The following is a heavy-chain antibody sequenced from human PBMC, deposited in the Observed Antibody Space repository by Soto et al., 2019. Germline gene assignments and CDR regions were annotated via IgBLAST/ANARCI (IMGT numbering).Heavy chain of an antibody. D-gene: IGHD3-22*01. CDR2: ISYDGSNK. Sequence: GGSLRLSCAASGFTFSSYGMHWVRQAPGKGLEWVAVISYDGSNKYYADSVKGRFTISRDNSKNTLYLQMNSLRAEDTAVYYCAKGRYDSRRDRFDYWSQRSLVTVSS. V-gene: IGHV3-30*18. J-gene: IGHJ4*02. CDR3: AKGRYDSRRDRFDY. CDR1: GFTFSSYG.